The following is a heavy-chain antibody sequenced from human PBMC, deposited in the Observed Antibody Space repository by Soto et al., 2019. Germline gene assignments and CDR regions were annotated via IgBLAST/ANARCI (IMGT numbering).Heavy chain of an antibody. Sequence: QVQLQESGPGLVKPSQTLSLTCTVSGGSISSGGYYWSWIRQHPGKGLEWIGYIYYSGSTYYNPSLQSRVTISVDTSKNQFSLKLSSVTAADTAVYYCARVVGAGTMASFDYWGQGTLVTVSS. CDR1: GGSISSGGYY. J-gene: IGHJ4*02. CDR3: ARVVGAGTMASFDY. CDR2: IYYSGST. V-gene: IGHV4-31*03. D-gene: IGHD1-7*01.